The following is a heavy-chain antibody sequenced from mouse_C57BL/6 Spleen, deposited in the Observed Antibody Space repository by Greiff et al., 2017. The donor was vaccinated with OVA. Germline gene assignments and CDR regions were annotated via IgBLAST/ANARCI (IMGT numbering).Heavy chain of an antibody. CDR3: ARHGSSYVNWYFDV. D-gene: IGHD1-1*01. CDR2: IDPSDSYT. J-gene: IGHJ1*03. CDR1: GYTFTSSW. Sequence: QVQLQQPGAELVMPGASVQLSCQASGYTFTSSWMHWVKQRPGQGLEWIGEIDPSDSYTNYNQKFKGKSTLTVDKSSSTAYMQLSSLTSEDSAVYYCARHGSSYVNWYFDVWGTGTTVTVSS. V-gene: IGHV1-69*01.